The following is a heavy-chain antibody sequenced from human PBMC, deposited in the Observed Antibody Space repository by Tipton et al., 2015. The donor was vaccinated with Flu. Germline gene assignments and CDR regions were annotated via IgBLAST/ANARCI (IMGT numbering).Heavy chain of an antibody. CDR1: GDTFTAYG. Sequence: QSGAEVKKPGASVKVSCRASGDTFTAYGFSWVRQAPGQGLEWMGWISGYNGNTNYAQRFLGRVTMTTDISTNTAYMELRSLRSEDTAMYYCAGDSYCSDPSCYLLYGMDVWGQGTTVTVSS. D-gene: IGHD2-2*01. CDR3: AGDSYCSDPSCYLLYGMDV. J-gene: IGHJ6*02. CDR2: ISGYNGNT. V-gene: IGHV1-18*01.